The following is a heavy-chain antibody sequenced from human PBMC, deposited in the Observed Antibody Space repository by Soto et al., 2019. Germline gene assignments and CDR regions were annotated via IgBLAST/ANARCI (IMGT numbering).Heavy chain of an antibody. CDR3: ARARLRAVYAFDF. CDR2: IYYNGNT. CDR1: GVSITSGAYY. J-gene: IGHJ3*01. Sequence: QVQLQESGPGLVKPSQTLSLTCTLSGVSITSGAYYWTWVRQHPGKGLEWIGYIYYNGNTYFSPSLKSRLTISIDTSKNQFSPKLSSVTAADTAMYYCARARLRAVYAFDFWGQGTMVTVSS. V-gene: IGHV4-31*03. D-gene: IGHD4-17*01.